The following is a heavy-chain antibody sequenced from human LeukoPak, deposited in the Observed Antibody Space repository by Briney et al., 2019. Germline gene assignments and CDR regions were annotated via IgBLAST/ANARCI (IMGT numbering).Heavy chain of an antibody. J-gene: IGHJ4*02. V-gene: IGHV1-18*01. Sequence: ASVKVSCKASGYTFTSYGISWVRQAPGQGLEWMGWISAYNGNTNYAQKFQGRVTMTRDTSISTAYMELSRLRSDDTAVYYCARVHFDWWTFDYWGQGTPVTVSS. CDR1: GYTFTSYG. D-gene: IGHD3-9*01. CDR2: ISAYNGNT. CDR3: ARVHFDWWTFDY.